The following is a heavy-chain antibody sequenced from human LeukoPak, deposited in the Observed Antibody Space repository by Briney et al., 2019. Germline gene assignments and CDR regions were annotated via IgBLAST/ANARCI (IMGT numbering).Heavy chain of an antibody. J-gene: IGHJ4*02. CDR2: VYDSGST. CDR3: ARFYGDYVDY. CDR1: GGSISSYY. Sequence: PSETLSLTCTVSGGSISSYYWSWIRQPPGKGLEWIGYVYDSGSTTYSPSLKSRLTISVDTSKNQFSLKLSSVTAADTAVYYCARFYGDYVDYWGQGTLVTVSS. V-gene: IGHV4-59*08. D-gene: IGHD4-17*01.